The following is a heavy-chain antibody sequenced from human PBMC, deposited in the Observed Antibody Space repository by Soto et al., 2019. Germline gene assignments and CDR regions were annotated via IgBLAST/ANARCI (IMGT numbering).Heavy chain of an antibody. CDR2: ISSSGSTI. V-gene: IGHV3-11*01. CDR3: ARVSYSSSSAANYYYYYYMDV. CDR1: GFTFSDYY. D-gene: IGHD6-6*01. J-gene: IGHJ6*03. Sequence: GGSLRLSCAASGFTFSDYYMSWIRQAPGKGLEWVSYISSSGSTIYYADPVKGRFTISRDNAKNSLYLQMNSRRAEDTAVYYCARVSYSSSSAANYYYYYYMDVWGKGTTVTVSS.